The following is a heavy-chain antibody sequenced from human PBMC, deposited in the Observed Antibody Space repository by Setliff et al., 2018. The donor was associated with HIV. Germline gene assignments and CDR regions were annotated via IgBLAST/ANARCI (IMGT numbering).Heavy chain of an antibody. D-gene: IGHD4-17*01. Sequence: SETLSLTCTVSGGSISSYYWSWIRQPPGKGLEWIGNIYHSGSTDYNPSLKSRVTISVDTSKNQFSLRLSSVTAADTAVYYCARAAAGNTGPFDLWGQGSPVTVSS. CDR1: GGSISSYY. CDR3: ARAAAGNTGPFDL. J-gene: IGHJ4*02. CDR2: IYHSGST. V-gene: IGHV4-59*08.